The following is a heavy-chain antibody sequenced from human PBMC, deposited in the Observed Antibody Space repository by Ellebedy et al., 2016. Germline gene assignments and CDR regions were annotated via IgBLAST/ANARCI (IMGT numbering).Heavy chain of an antibody. Sequence: GESLKISCAASGFTFNHYTMHWVRQAPGKGLEWVSAIFSDGNTYYADSVKGRFTISRDNSKNTLYLQINSLRAEDTAVYYCAKGAEFRTMIVVVESFFDYWGQGTLVTVSS. CDR3: AKGAEFRTMIVVVESFFDY. J-gene: IGHJ4*02. CDR2: IFSDGNT. V-gene: IGHV3-53*01. D-gene: IGHD3-22*01. CDR1: GFTFNHYT.